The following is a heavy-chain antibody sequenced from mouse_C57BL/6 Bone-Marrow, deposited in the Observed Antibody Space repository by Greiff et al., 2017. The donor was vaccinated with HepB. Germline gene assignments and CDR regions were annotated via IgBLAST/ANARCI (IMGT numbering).Heavy chain of an antibody. V-gene: IGHV1-81*01. Sequence: QVQLQQSGAELARPGASVKLSCKASGYTFTSYGISWVKQRTGQGLEWIGEIYPRSGNTYYNEKFKGKATLTADKSSSTEYMGLRSLTSEDSAVYFCAGKEEGRIDYWGQGNSLTVSS. J-gene: IGHJ4*01. CDR1: GYTFTSYG. CDR3: AGKEEGRIDY. CDR2: IYPRSGNT.